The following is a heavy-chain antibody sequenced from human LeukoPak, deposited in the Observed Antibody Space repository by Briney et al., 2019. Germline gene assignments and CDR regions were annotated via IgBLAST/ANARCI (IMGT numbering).Heavy chain of an antibody. D-gene: IGHD4-17*01. V-gene: IGHV1-69*01. CDR2: IIPIFGTA. CDR3: ARDRGPSGDYAYFDY. Sequence: ASVKVSCKASGGTFSSYAISWVRQAPGQGLEWMGGIIPIFGTANYAQKFQGRVTITADESTSTAYMELSSLRSEDTAVYYCARDRGPSGDYAYFDYWGQGTLVTVSS. J-gene: IGHJ4*02. CDR1: GGTFSSYA.